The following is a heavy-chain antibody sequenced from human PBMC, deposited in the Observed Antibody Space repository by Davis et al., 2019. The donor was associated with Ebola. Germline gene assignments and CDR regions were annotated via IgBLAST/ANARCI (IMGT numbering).Heavy chain of an antibody. D-gene: IGHD6-13*01. CDR3: ARGISSSWYDHYGLDV. CDR2: INPNSGGT. V-gene: IGHV1-2*04. CDR1: GYSFTSYG. J-gene: IGHJ6*02. Sequence: ASVKVSCKASGYSFTSYGISWVRQAPGQGLEWMGWINPNSGGTNYAQKFQGWVTMTRDTSLSTAYMELSRLKSDDTAVYYCARGISSSWYDHYGLDVWGQGTTVTVSS.